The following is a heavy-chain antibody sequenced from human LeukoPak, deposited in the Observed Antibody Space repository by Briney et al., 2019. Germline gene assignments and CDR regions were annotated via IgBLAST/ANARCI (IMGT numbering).Heavy chain of an antibody. J-gene: IGHJ4*02. CDR2: ISSSGSTI. Sequence: GGSLRLSCAGSGFTFSDYYMSWIRQAPGKGLEWVSYISSSGSTIYYTDSVKGRFTISRDNAKNSLYLQMNSLRAEDTAVYYCARDPCHGALDYWGQGALVTVSS. CDR1: GFTFSDYY. D-gene: IGHD2-2*01. V-gene: IGHV3-11*01. CDR3: ARDPCHGALDY.